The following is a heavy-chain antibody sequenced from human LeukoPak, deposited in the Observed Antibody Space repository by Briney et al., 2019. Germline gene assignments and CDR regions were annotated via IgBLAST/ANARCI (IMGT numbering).Heavy chain of an antibody. V-gene: IGHV3-7*04. Sequence: GGSLRLSCAASGFTFSNYWMSWVRQALGRGLEWVAIIKQDGSEKYYVDSVKGRFTISRDNAKNSLYLQMNSLRADDTAVYHCARTHDRGYFDYWGQGALVTVSS. J-gene: IGHJ4*02. CDR3: ARTHDRGYFDY. CDR1: GFTFSNYW. D-gene: IGHD3-9*01. CDR2: IKQDGSEK.